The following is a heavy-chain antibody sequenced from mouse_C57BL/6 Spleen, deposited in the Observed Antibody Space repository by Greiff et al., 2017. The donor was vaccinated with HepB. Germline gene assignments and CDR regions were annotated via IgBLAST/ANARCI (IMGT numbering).Heavy chain of an antibody. J-gene: IGHJ2*01. CDR3: ARDYGSSWYYFDY. V-gene: IGHV3-6*01. Sequence: EVKLMESGPGLVKPSQSLSLTCSVTGYSITSGYYWNWIRQFPGNKLEWMGYISYDGSNNYNPSLKNRISITRDTSKNQFFLKLNSVTTEDTATYYCARDYGSSWYYFDYWGQGTTLTVSS. CDR1: GYSITSGYY. CDR2: ISYDGSN. D-gene: IGHD1-1*01.